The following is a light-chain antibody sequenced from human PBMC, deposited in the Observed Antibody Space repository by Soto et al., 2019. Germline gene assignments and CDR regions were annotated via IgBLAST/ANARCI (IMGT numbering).Light chain of an antibody. CDR3: QQRSNWPRT. CDR2: DAS. CDR1: QSVSSY. Sequence: EIVLTQSPATLSLSPGERATLSCRASQSVSSYLAWYQQKPGQAPRLPIYDASSRATGIPARFSGSGSGTDFTLTISSLEPEDFAVYYCQQRSNWPRTFGQGTKVEIK. J-gene: IGKJ1*01. V-gene: IGKV3-11*01.